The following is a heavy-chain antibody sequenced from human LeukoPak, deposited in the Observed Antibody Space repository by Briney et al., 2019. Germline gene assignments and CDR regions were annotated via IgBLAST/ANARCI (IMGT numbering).Heavy chain of an antibody. V-gene: IGHV4-59*01. Sequence: SETLSLTCAASGFTISNYWRSWIRQPPGKGLEWIGYIYNSGSTNYNPSLKSRVTISVDTSRNQFSLKLSSVTAADTAVYHCARRANWGFFDYWGQGILVTVSS. CDR3: ARRANWGFFDY. CDR1: GFTISNYW. D-gene: IGHD7-27*01. J-gene: IGHJ4*02. CDR2: IYNSGST.